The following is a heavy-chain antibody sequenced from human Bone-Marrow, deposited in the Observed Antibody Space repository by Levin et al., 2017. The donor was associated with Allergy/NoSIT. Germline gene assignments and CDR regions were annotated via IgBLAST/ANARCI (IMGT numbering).Heavy chain of an antibody. CDR1: GGSISSTDHL. J-gene: IGHJ4*02. CDR3: ARAVLLWFGNLYYFDQ. Sequence: SQTLSLTCTVSGGSISSTDHLWGWIRQTPGKGLEWIGNIYYTGTTYSNPSLRSRITIAVDTSKNQFSLNVTSVTAADAALYFCARAVLLWFGNLYYFDQWGQGTLVTVSS. CDR2: IYYTGTT. D-gene: IGHD3-10*01. V-gene: IGHV4-39*01.